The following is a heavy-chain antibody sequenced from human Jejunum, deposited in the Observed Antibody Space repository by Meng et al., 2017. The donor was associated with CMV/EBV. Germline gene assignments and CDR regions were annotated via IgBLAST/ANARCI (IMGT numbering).Heavy chain of an antibody. Sequence: QRQPACPGLVNPPQTPSPTCALSGDSVSSIGASWNWIRQSPSRGLEWLGKTYYRSKWYNDYAPSVKSRITVKPDTSKNQFSLQLNSVTPEDTAVYYCARENGYEWYFDFWGRGTLVTVSS. CDR2: TYYRSKWYN. V-gene: IGHV6-1*02. J-gene: IGHJ2*01. CDR3: ARENGYEWYFDF. D-gene: IGHD6-13*01. CDR1: GDSVSSIGAS.